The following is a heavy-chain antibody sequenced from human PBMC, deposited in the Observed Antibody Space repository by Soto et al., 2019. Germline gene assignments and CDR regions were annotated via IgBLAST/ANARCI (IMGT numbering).Heavy chain of an antibody. D-gene: IGHD1-26*01. V-gene: IGHV3-20*04. Sequence: EVQLVESGGGVLRPGGSLRLSCAASGFIFDDYGMSWARQAPGKGLEWVSGVNWNGGSTGYADSVKGRFTISRDNAKNFLFLQMNSLRVEDTAFYYCVRGASLNFDYWGQGTLVTVYS. CDR3: VRGASLNFDY. J-gene: IGHJ4*02. CDR2: VNWNGGST. CDR1: GFIFDDYG.